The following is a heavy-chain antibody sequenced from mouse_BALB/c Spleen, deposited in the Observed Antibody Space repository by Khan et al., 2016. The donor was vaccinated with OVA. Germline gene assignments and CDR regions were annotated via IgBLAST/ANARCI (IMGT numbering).Heavy chain of an antibody. CDR2: VSPGSGSP. D-gene: IGHD1-1*01. Sequence: DLVKPGASVKLSCKASGYTFTSYWINWIKQRPGQGLEWIGRVSPGSGSPYYNEIFKGKATVTIDKSSSTAYLQLNSLSSEDSAVYFWTRSKDYGNSLYAMDYWGQGTSVTVSS. J-gene: IGHJ4*01. CDR3: TRSKDYGNSLYAMDY. CDR1: GYTFTSYW. V-gene: IGHV1S41*01.